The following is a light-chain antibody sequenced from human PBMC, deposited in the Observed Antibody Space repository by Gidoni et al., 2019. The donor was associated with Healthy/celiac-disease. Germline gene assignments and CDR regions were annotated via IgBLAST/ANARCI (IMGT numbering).Light chain of an antibody. CDR3: MQALQARFT. CDR2: LGS. J-gene: IGKJ3*01. Sequence: DIVMTQSPLSLPVTPGEPASISCRSSQGLLHSNGYNYLDWYLQKPGQSPQLLIYLGSNRASGVPDRFSGRGSGTDFTLKISRVEAEDVGVYYCMQALQARFTFGPGTKVDIK. CDR1: QGLLHSNGYNY. V-gene: IGKV2-28*01.